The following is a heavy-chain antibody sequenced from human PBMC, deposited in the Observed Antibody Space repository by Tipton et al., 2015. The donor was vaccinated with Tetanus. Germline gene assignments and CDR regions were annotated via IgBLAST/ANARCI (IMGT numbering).Heavy chain of an antibody. D-gene: IGHD3-3*01. CDR3: ARANYDFPNKGPFDF. CDR2: IYYGGDT. J-gene: IGHJ4*02. Sequence: TLSLTCTVSGGSFSNYYWNWIRQSPGRRLEWIGNIYYGGDTDYNPSLQSRATISLDTSKKLFSLRLKSVTAADTAVYYCARANYDFPNKGPFDFWGQGILVVVSS. V-gene: IGHV4-59*01. CDR1: GGSFSNYY.